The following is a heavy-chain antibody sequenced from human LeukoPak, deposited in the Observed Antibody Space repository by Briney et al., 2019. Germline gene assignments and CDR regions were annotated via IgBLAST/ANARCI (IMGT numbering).Heavy chain of an antibody. Sequence: GGSLRFSCAASGFIFSGHWMSWVRQAPGKGLEWVANIKKDGSEKYYVDSVKGRFTMSRDNAKNSLYLQMNSLRAEDTAVYYCASLGPDYWGQGTLATVSS. J-gene: IGHJ4*02. CDR1: GFIFSGHW. V-gene: IGHV3-7*03. D-gene: IGHD3-10*01. CDR2: IKKDGSEK. CDR3: ASLGPDY.